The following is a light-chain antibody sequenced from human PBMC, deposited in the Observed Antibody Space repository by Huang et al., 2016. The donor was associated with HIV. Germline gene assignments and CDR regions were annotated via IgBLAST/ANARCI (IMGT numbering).Light chain of an antibody. V-gene: IGKV3-11*01. CDR2: DVS. J-gene: IGKJ5*01. Sequence: EIVLTQSPATLSLSPGERATLSCRASQSVSTYLAWFKQKRGQPPRLLIYDVSNRATGIPARFRGSGSGTDFTLTISRLEPEEFAVYYCQQRGNWPFTFGQGTRLEIK. CDR3: QQRGNWPFT. CDR1: QSVSTY.